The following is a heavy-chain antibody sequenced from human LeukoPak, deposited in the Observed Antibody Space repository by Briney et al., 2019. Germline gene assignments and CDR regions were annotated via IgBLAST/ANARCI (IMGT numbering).Heavy chain of an antibody. J-gene: IGHJ3*02. CDR3: TRPPGDSSGSAFDI. CDR2: IRSKANNYAT. CDR1: GFTFRSYW. Sequence: AGGSLRLSCAASGFTFRSYWMSWVRQAPGKGLEWVGRIRSKANNYATTYAASVKGRFTISRDDSKNTAYLQMNSLKTEDTAVYSCTRPPGDSSGSAFDIWGQGTMVTVSS. D-gene: IGHD3-22*01. V-gene: IGHV3-73*01.